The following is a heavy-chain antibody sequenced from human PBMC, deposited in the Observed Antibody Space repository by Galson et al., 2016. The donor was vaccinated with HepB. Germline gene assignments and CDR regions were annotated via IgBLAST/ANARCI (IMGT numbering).Heavy chain of an antibody. Sequence: SVKVSCKASGYRFTGEYIHWLRQAPGQGLEWMGWINPNSGVTKYAEKLQGRVTLTRDTSIDTAYMELSSLRSDDTAVYYCARDPPAGGLDNYFDYWGQGTLVTVSS. V-gene: IGHV1-2*02. CDR1: GYRFTGEY. J-gene: IGHJ4*02. CDR3: ARDPPAGGLDNYFDY. D-gene: IGHD3-10*01. CDR2: INPNSGVT.